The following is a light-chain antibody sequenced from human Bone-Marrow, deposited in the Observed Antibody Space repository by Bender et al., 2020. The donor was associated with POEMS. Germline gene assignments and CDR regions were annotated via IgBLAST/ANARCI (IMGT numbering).Light chain of an antibody. CDR3: AVWDDSLNGWV. CDR2: SSH. Sequence: QSVLTQPPSASGTPGQRVTIFCSGGSSNIAAHVVNWYQHLPGTAPNLLIYSSHRRPSAVPDRFSGSRSGPSASLAISGLQSEGEADYYCAVWDDSLNGWVFGGGTKLTVL. V-gene: IGLV1-44*01. CDR1: SSNIAAHV. J-gene: IGLJ3*02.